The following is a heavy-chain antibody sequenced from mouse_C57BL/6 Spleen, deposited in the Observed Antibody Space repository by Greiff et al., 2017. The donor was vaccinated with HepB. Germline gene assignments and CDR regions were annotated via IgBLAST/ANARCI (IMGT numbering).Heavy chain of an antibody. Sequence: QQSCKASGYTFTSYWMHWVKQRPGRGLEWIGRIDPNSGGTKYNEKFKSKATLTVDKPSSTAYMQLSSLTSEDSAVYYCARSDYGSSYWYFDVWGTGTTVTVSS. CDR3: ARSDYGSSYWYFDV. V-gene: IGHV1-72*01. J-gene: IGHJ1*03. CDR2: IDPNSGGT. CDR1: GYTFTSYW. D-gene: IGHD1-1*01.